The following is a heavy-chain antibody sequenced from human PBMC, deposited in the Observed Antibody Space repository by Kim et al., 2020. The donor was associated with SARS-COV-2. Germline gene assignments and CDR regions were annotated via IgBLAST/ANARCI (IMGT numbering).Heavy chain of an antibody. J-gene: IGHJ4*02. V-gene: IGHV3-23*01. CDR3: AKYHLSGSYYDFDF. D-gene: IGHD3-10*01. Sequence: YADPGGGRFTISRDNSKAALYLQMNSLRADDTAVYYCAKYHLSGSYYDFDFWGPGSQVTVSS.